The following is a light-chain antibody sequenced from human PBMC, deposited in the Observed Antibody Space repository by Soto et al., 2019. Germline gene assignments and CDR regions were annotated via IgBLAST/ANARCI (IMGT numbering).Light chain of an antibody. Sequence: QSALTQPTSVSGSPGQSIAISCTGNPNDIGAYDYVSWYQQHPGKAPRLLIHGVRNRPPGISSRFSGSKSGLTASLTISGLQAEDEADYYCSSYSRSINYVFGTGTKVTVL. V-gene: IGLV2-14*01. CDR2: GVR. CDR1: PNDIGAYDY. J-gene: IGLJ1*01. CDR3: SSYSRSINYV.